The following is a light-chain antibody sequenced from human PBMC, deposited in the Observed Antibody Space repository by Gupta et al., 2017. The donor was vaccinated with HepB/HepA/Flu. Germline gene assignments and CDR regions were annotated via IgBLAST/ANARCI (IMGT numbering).Light chain of an antibody. CDR3: SSYTSSSTLV. V-gene: IGLV2-14*01. CDR2: DVS. CDR1: SSDVGGYNY. J-gene: IGLJ2*01. Sequence: SALTQSASVSGSPGQSITISCTGTSSDVGGYNYVSWNQQHPGKAPKLMIYDVSNRPSGVSNRFSGSKSGNTASLTISGLQAEDEADYYCSSYTSSSTLVFGGGTKLTVL.